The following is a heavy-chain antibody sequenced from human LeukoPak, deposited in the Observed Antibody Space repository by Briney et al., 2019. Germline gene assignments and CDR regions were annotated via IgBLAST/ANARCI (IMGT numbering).Heavy chain of an antibody. J-gene: IGHJ4*02. CDR2: ISGSGGST. CDR1: GFTFSTYA. V-gene: IGHV3-23*01. D-gene: IGHD5-12*01. CDR3: AKVLRSQYYFDY. Sequence: GGSLRLSCAASGFTFSTYAMSWVRQAPGKGLEWVSTISGSGGSTYYADSVKGRFTISRDTSKNTLYLQMNSLRAEDTAVYYCAKVLRSQYYFDYWGQGTLVTASS.